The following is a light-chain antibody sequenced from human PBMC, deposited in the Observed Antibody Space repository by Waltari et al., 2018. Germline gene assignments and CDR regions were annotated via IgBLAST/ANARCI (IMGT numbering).Light chain of an antibody. CDR2: GAS. V-gene: IGKV3-15*01. CDR3: QHHNNWPPRWT. Sequence: EIVMTQSPATLSVSPGERATLSCRASQSVSSKLAWYHQKPGQAPRLLIYGASTRATGAPASFSGSGSGPEYILTISSLQSEDFAVYYCQHHNNWPPRWTFGQGTKVEIK. J-gene: IGKJ1*01. CDR1: QSVSSK.